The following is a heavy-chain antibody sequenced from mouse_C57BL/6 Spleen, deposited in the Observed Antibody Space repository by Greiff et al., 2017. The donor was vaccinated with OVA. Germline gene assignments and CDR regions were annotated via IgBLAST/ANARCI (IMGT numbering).Heavy chain of an antibody. CDR2: IDPANGDT. CDR3: TSYYYGSSEYFDY. V-gene: IGHV14-4*01. CDR1: GFNIKDDY. Sequence: VQLQQSGAELVRPGASVKLSCTASGFNIKDDYMHWVKQRPEQGLEWIGWIDPANGDTEYASKFQGKATITADTSSNTAYLQLSSLTSEDTAVYYCTSYYYGSSEYFDYWGQGTTLTVSS. D-gene: IGHD1-1*01. J-gene: IGHJ2*01.